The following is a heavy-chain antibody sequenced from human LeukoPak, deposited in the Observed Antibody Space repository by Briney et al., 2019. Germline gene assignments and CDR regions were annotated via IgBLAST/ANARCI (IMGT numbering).Heavy chain of an antibody. Sequence: SETLSLTCTVSGGSISSYYWSWIRQPPGKGLEWIGYIYYSGSTNYNPSLKSRVTISVDTSKNQFSLKLSSVTAADTAVYYCARFGGARPYYFDYWGQGTLVTVSS. J-gene: IGHJ4*02. CDR2: IYYSGST. V-gene: IGHV4-59*01. CDR1: GGSISSYY. D-gene: IGHD1-26*01. CDR3: ARFGGARPYYFDY.